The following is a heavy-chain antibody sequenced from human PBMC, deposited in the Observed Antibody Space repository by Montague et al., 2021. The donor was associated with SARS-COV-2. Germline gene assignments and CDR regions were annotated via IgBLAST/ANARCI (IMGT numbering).Heavy chain of an antibody. Sequence: SETLSLTCSVSGGSIRRSYWTWIRQAPEKGLEWIGYIYHSGTTKYNPALQSRVTISVDTAKNQFSLNLTSVTAADTAVYYCARVSSTALRGVIKTSGYYALDVWGHGTTVRVSS. D-gene: IGHD3-10*01. CDR3: ARVSSTALRGVIKTSGYYALDV. J-gene: IGHJ6*02. CDR2: IYHSGTT. CDR1: GGSIRRSY. V-gene: IGHV4-4*09.